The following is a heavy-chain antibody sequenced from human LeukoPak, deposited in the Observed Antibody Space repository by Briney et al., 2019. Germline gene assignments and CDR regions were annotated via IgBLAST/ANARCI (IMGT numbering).Heavy chain of an antibody. CDR1: GFTFSSYS. J-gene: IGHJ6*02. CDR2: ISSSSSTI. Sequence: SGGSLRLSCAASGFTFSSYSMNWVRQAPGKGLEWVSSISSSSSTIYYADSVKGRFTISRDNAKNSLYLQMNSLRAEDTAVYYCARVYSYVYGMDVWGQGTTVTVSS. D-gene: IGHD5-18*01. V-gene: IGHV3-48*04. CDR3: ARVYSYVYGMDV.